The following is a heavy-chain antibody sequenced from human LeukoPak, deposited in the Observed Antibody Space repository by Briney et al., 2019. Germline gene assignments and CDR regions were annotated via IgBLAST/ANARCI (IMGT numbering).Heavy chain of an antibody. CDR3: ARAYSSPNWFDP. Sequence: GGSLRLSCAASGFTFSRYWMSWVRQAPGKGLEWVGKIKEDGSEKYYADSVRGRLTISRDNAKNSLYLQMNSLRAEDTAVYYCARAYSSPNWFDPWGQGTLVTASS. J-gene: IGHJ5*02. D-gene: IGHD6-13*01. CDR2: IKEDGSEK. CDR1: GFTFSRYW. V-gene: IGHV3-7*04.